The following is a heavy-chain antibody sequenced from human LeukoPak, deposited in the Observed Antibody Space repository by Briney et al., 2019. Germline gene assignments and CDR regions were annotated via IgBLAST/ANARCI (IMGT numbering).Heavy chain of an antibody. D-gene: IGHD6-19*01. J-gene: IGHJ4*02. Sequence: GRSLRLFCAASGFTFSTYGMHWVRQAPGKGLEWVAVIWYDGTNKYYADSVKGRFTITRDNSKNTLYLQMNSLRAEDTAVYYCAKSSFSGWPSDYFDYWGQGTLVTVSS. CDR2: IWYDGTNK. V-gene: IGHV3-33*06. CDR3: AKSSFSGWPSDYFDY. CDR1: GFTFSTYG.